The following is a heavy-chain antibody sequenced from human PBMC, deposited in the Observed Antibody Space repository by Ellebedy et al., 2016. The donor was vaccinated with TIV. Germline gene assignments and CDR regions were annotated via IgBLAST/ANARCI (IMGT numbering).Heavy chain of an antibody. CDR3: ARGDLAEAGWSWYFDL. J-gene: IGHJ2*01. CDR2: INHRGST. CDR1: GGSFRGYY. D-gene: IGHD3-3*01. Sequence: MPSETLSLTCALYGGSFRGYYWSWIRQPQGKGLEWIGEINHRGSTNYNPSLKSRVSASVDTSKTQFSLKLSPVTVADTAVYYCARGDLAEAGWSWYFDLWGRGTLVTVSS. V-gene: IGHV4-34*01.